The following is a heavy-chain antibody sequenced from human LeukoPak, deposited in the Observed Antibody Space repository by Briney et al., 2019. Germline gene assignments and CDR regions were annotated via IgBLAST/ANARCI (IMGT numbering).Heavy chain of an antibody. D-gene: IGHD3-10*01. Sequence: ASVKVSCKASGYSFTGYYMHWVRQAPGQRLEWMGWINAGNGNTKYSQKFQGRVTITRDTSASTAYMELSSLRSEDTAVYYCARSYPITMVRGVIIGLDGMDVWGQGTTVTVSS. CDR3: ARSYPITMVRGVIIGLDGMDV. CDR2: INAGNGNT. V-gene: IGHV1-3*01. CDR1: GYSFTGYY. J-gene: IGHJ6*02.